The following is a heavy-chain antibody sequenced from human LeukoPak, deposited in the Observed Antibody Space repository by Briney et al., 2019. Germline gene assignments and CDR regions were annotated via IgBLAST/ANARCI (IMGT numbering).Heavy chain of an antibody. V-gene: IGHV3-74*01. CDR2: INSDGSST. CDR3: AREEIQLWLGPPY. J-gene: IGHJ4*02. Sequence: PGGSLRLSCAASGFTFSSYWMHWVRQAPGKGLVWVSRINSDGSSTSYADSVKGRFTISRDNAKNTLYLQMNSLSAEDTAVYYCAREEIQLWLGPPYWGQGTLVTVSS. CDR1: GFTFSSYW. D-gene: IGHD5-18*01.